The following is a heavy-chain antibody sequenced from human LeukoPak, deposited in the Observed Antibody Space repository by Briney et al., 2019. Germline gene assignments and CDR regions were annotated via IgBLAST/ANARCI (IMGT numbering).Heavy chain of an antibody. V-gene: IGHV4-34*01. D-gene: IGHD3-22*01. CDR2: VNHSGST. J-gene: IGHJ5*02. CDR3: ARQDYYDSSGHNWFDP. CDR1: GGSFSGYF. Sequence: SETLSLTCAVYGGSFSGYFWSWIRQPPGKGLEWIGVVNHSGSTNYNPSPKSRVTISVDTSKNQFSLKLSSVTAADTAVYYCARQDYYDSSGHNWFDPWGQGTLVTVSS.